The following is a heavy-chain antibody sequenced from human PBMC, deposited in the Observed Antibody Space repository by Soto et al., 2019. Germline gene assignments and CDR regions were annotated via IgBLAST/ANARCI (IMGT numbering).Heavy chain of an antibody. J-gene: IGHJ4*02. Sequence: PSETLSLTCAVSGGSISSGGYSWSWIRQPPGKGLEWIGYIYHSGSTYYNPRSGGTNSPQKFQGRVTMTRDTSTSTDYMELSSLRSEDTAVYYYCSLDYGQWYWGQGTLVTVSP. D-gene: IGHD2-15*01. V-gene: IGHV4-30-2*02. CDR1: GGSISSGGYS. CDR3: CSLDYGQWY. CDR2: IYHSGST.